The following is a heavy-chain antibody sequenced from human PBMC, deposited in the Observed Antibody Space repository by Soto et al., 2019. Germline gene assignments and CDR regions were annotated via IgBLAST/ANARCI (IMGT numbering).Heavy chain of an antibody. J-gene: IGHJ6*02. Sequence: HPGGSLRLSCAASGFIFSSYGMHWVRLAPGKGLEWVAAISYDGSNKFYVDPVKGRFTISRDNSKNTVDLQMNSLRVEDTAVYYYARSRGTSPPYYYGMDVYGQGPTVT. CDR2: ISYDGSNK. CDR1: GFIFSSYG. CDR3: ARSRGTSPPYYYGMDV. V-gene: IGHV3-30*03. D-gene: IGHD1-26*01.